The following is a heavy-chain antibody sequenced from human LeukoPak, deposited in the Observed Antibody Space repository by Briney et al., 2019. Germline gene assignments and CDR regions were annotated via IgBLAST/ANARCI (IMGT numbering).Heavy chain of an antibody. Sequence: ASVKVSCKASGYRFTDYYIHWVRQAPGQGLEWMGWINPNSGDINYAQKFQGRATMTRDTSISTAYMELSRLRFDDTAVHYCARRIAALGNDAFDIWGQGTMLTVSS. CDR2: INPNSGDI. CDR1: GYRFTDYY. V-gene: IGHV1-2*02. D-gene: IGHD6-13*01. CDR3: ARRIAALGNDAFDI. J-gene: IGHJ3*02.